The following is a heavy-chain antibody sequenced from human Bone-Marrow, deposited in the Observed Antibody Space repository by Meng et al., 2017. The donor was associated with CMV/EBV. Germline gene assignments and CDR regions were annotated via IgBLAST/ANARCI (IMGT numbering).Heavy chain of an antibody. CDR2: ISAYKDNT. CDR3: ARDLKHTSGWFTY. CDR1: GYTFINYG. V-gene: IGHV1-18*01. D-gene: IGHD6-19*01. J-gene: IGHJ4*02. Sequence: ASVKVSCKASGYTFINYGISWVRQAPGQGLEWMGWISAYKDNTNYAQKFQDRVTMTTDTSTSTAYLELRSLRSDDTAVYYCARDLKHTSGWFTYWGQGTLVTDAS.